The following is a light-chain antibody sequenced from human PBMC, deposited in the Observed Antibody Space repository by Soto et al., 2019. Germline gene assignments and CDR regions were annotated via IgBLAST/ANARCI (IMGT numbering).Light chain of an antibody. J-gene: IGLJ2*01. CDR1: SSDVGGYNY. Sequence: QSVLPQPPSASGSPGQSVAISCTGTSSDVGGYNYVSWYQQHPGKAPKLMISEVSKRPSGVPDRFSGSKSGNTASLTVSGLQAEDEADYYCTSYGGSNNVVFGGGTKVTVL. V-gene: IGLV2-8*01. CDR2: EVS. CDR3: TSYGGSNNVV.